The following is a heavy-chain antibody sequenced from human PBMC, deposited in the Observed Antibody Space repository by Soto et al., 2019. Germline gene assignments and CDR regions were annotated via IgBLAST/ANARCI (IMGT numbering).Heavy chain of an antibody. J-gene: IGHJ4*02. CDR2: IIPIFGTA. D-gene: IGHD4-17*01. CDR1: GGTFSSYA. Sequence: SVKVSCKASGGTFSSYAISWVRQAPGQGLEWMGGIIPIFGTANYAQKFQGRVTITADESTSTAYMELNSLRSEDTAVYYCARHKFYGDPYYFDYWGQGTLVTVSS. V-gene: IGHV1-69*13. CDR3: ARHKFYGDPYYFDY.